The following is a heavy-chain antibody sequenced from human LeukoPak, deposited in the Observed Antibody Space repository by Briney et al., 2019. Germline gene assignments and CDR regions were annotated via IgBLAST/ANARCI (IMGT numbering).Heavy chain of an antibody. J-gene: IGHJ5*02. V-gene: IGHV3-74*01. Sequence: GGSLRLSCATSGFNFSPYWMHWVRQAPGKGLVWVSRIKGDGSSTTYADSVKGRFTVSRDNAKNTLYLQMNSLGDEDTAVYYCARSNRFDPWGQGTLVTVSS. CDR3: ARSNRFDP. CDR1: GFNFSPYW. CDR2: IKGDGSST.